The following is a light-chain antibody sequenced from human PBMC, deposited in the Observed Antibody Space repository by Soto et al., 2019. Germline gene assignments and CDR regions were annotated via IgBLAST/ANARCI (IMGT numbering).Light chain of an antibody. J-gene: IGKJ5*01. CDR1: ESVDIN. CDR3: QQRNNWPKIT. V-gene: IGKV3-15*01. CDR2: GAS. Sequence: EIVLTQSPATLSVSPGERVTLSCIASESVDINLAWYQQKPGQAPRLLIYGASTRATDMPGTFSGRGSGTEFTLTISSLQSEDFAVYYCQQRNNWPKITFGQGTRLEI.